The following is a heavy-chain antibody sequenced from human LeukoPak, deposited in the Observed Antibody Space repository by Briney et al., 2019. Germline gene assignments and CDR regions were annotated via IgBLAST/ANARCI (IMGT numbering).Heavy chain of an antibody. D-gene: IGHD6-6*01. Sequence: PSETLSLTCAVYGGSFSGYYWSWIRQPPGKELEWIGEINHSGSTNYNPSLKSRVTISVDTSKNQFSLKLSSVTAADTAVYYCARGRGYSSSFDYWGQGTLVTVSS. CDR3: ARGRGYSSSFDY. CDR1: GGSFSGYY. V-gene: IGHV4-34*01. CDR2: INHSGST. J-gene: IGHJ4*02.